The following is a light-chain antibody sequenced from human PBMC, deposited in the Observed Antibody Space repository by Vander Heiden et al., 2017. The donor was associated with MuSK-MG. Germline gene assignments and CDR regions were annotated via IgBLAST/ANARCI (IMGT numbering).Light chain of an antibody. J-gene: IGKJ1*01. Sequence: DIVMTQSPLSLPVTPGEPASISCRSSQSLLHSNGYNYLDWYLQRPGHSPQLLIYLGSNRASGVPDRFSGSGSGTDFKLKISRVEAEDVGVYYCRQALQTSWTFGQGTKVEIK. CDR2: LGS. CDR3: RQALQTSWT. CDR1: QSLLHSNGYNY. V-gene: IGKV2-28*01.